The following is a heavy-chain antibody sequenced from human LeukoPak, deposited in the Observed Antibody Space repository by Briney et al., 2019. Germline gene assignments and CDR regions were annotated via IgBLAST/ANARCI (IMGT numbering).Heavy chain of an antibody. CDR3: ARGRRIFGVVIPYAFDI. CDR1: GYTFTSYD. CDR2: MNPNSGNT. Sequence: ASVKVSCKASGYTFTSYDINRVRQATGQGLEWMGWMNPNSGNTGYAQKFQGRVTITRNTSISTAYMELSSLRSEDTAVYYSARGRRIFGVVIPYAFDIWGQGTMVTVSS. J-gene: IGHJ3*02. V-gene: IGHV1-8*03. D-gene: IGHD3-3*01.